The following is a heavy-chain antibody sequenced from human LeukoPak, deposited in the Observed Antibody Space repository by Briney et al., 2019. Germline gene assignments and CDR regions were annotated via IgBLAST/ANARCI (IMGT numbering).Heavy chain of an antibody. CDR1: GYSISSGYY. CDR2: IYHSGST. CDR3: AREDYDILTGYINWFDP. D-gene: IGHD3-9*01. J-gene: IGHJ5*02. V-gene: IGHV4-38-2*02. Sequence: SETLSLTCAVSGYSISSGYYWGWIRQPPGKGLEWIGSIYHSGSTYYNPSLKSRVTISVDTSKNQFSLKLSSVTAADTAVYYCAREDYDILTGYINWFDPRGQGTLVTVSS.